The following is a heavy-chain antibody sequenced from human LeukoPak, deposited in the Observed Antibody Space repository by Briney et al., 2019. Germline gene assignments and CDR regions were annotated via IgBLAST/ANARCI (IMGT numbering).Heavy chain of an antibody. V-gene: IGHV3-33*01. CDR3: ARDRYGDYVGFDY. Sequence: GGSLRLSCAASGFTFSSYGMHWVRQAPGKGLEWVAVIWYDGSNKYYADSVKGRFTISRDNSKNTLYLQMNSLGAEDTAVYYCARDRYGDYVGFDYWGQGTLVTVSS. D-gene: IGHD4-17*01. J-gene: IGHJ4*02. CDR1: GFTFSSYG. CDR2: IWYDGSNK.